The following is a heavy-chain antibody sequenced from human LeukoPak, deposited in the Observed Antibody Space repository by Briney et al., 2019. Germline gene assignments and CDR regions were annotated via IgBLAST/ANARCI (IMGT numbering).Heavy chain of an antibody. CDR1: GGSISSSSYY. CDR2: IYNSGST. V-gene: IGHV4-61*01. Sequence: SKTLSLNCTVSGGSISSSSYYWSWIRQPPGKGLEWIGHIYNSGSTNYSPSLKSRVTISVDTSKNQFSLKLSSVTAADTAVYYCASMSGYVSDYWGQGTLVTVSS. CDR3: ASMSGYVSDY. D-gene: IGHD5-12*01. J-gene: IGHJ4*02.